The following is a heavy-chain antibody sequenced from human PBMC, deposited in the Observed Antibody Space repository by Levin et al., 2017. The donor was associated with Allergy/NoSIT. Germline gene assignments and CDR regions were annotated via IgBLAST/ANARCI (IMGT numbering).Heavy chain of an antibody. J-gene: IGHJ3*02. V-gene: IGHV3-23*01. CDR2: ISGSGGST. CDR3: AKDEDSSGWYEGDAFDI. Sequence: GESLKISCAASGFTFSSYAMSWVRQAPGKGLEWVSAISGSGGSTYYADSVKGRFTISRDNSKNTLYLQMNSLRAEDTAVYYCAKDEDSSGWYEGDAFDIWGQGTMVTVSS. CDR1: GFTFSSYA. D-gene: IGHD6-19*01.